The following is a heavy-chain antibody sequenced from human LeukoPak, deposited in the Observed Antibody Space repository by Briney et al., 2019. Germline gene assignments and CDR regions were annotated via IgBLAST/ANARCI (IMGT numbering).Heavy chain of an antibody. CDR3: ARGGSYYYGSGSHFDY. D-gene: IGHD3-10*01. CDR2: IIPIFGTA. Sequence: SVKVSCKASGGTFSSYAISWVRQAPGQGLEWMGGIIPIFGTANYAQKFQGRVTITADESTSTAYMELSGLRSEDTAVYYCARGGSYYYGSGSHFDYWGQGTLVTVSS. V-gene: IGHV1-69*13. J-gene: IGHJ4*02. CDR1: GGTFSSYA.